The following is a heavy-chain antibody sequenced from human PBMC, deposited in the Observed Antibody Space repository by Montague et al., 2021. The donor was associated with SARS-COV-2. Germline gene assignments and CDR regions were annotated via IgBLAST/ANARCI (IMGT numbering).Heavy chain of an antibody. CDR3: ARVTDYYYDTSGYWDAFDI. D-gene: IGHD3-22*01. CDR2: IYPGDSDT. V-gene: IGHV5-51*07. CDR1: GYSFTSYW. Sequence: QSGAEVKEPGESLKISCKGSGYSFTSYWIGWVHQMPGKGLEWMGIIYPGDSDTRYSPSFRGQVTISADKSISTAYLQWSSLKASDTAIYYCARVTDYYYDTSGYWDAFDIWGQGTMVTVSS. J-gene: IGHJ3*02.